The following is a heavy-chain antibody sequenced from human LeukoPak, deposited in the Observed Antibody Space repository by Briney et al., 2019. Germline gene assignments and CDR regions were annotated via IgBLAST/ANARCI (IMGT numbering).Heavy chain of an antibody. CDR1: GFTFSSYS. D-gene: IGHD3-9*01. V-gene: IGHV3-48*04. CDR3: AKDRRYFDWLPFDY. CDR2: ISSSSSTI. Sequence: GGSLRLSCAASGFTFSSYSMNWVRQAPGKGLEWVSYISSSSSTIYYADSVKGRFTISRDNAKNSLYLQMNSLRAEDTAVYYCAKDRRYFDWLPFDYWGQGTLVTVSS. J-gene: IGHJ4*02.